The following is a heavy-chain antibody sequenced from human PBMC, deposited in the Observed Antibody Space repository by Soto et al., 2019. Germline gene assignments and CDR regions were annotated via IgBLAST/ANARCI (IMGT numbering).Heavy chain of an antibody. Sequence: PGGSLRLSCAASGFTFDDYAMHWVRQAPGKGLEWVSGISWNSVTIEYADSVKGRFTISRDNAKNSLYLQMNSLGVDDTALYYCAKDRFGSGLYYFDHWGQGTLVTVSS. CDR3: AKDRFGSGLYYFDH. J-gene: IGHJ4*02. CDR2: ISWNSVTI. D-gene: IGHD6-19*01. V-gene: IGHV3-9*01. CDR1: GFTFDDYA.